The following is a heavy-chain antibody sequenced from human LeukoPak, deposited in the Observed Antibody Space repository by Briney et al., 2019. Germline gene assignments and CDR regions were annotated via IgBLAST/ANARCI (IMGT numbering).Heavy chain of an antibody. D-gene: IGHD3-9*01. V-gene: IGHV1-18*01. CDR3: ARGGDGDFLTGLVFDY. J-gene: IGHJ4*02. Sequence: ASVKVSCKASGYRFTIYGISWVRQAPGQGLEWMGWISAYNGNTNYAQKLQGRVTMTTDTSTSTAYMELRSLRSDDTAVYYCARGGDGDFLTGLVFDYWGQGTLVTVSS. CDR1: GYRFTIYG. CDR2: ISAYNGNT.